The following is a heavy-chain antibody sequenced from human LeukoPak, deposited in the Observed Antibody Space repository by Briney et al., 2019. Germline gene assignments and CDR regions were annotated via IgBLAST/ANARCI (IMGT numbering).Heavy chain of an antibody. J-gene: IGHJ5*02. Sequence: PSETLSLTCAVYGGSFSGYYWSWIRQPPGKGLGWIGEINHIGTTNYNPSLKSRVTISVDTSKNQFSLKLSSVTAADTAVYYCAREDTTTANYVGWFDPWGQGTLVTVSS. CDR1: GGSFSGYY. CDR2: INHIGTT. V-gene: IGHV4-34*01. CDR3: AREDTTTANYVGWFDP. D-gene: IGHD4-17*01.